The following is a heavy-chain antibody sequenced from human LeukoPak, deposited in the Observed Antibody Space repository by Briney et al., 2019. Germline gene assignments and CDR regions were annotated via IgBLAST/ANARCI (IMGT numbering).Heavy chain of an antibody. CDR3: AKGGDVDILNSHDAFDI. Sequence: PGRSLRLSCAGSGFTFDDYAMHWVRQPPGKGLEWVSGINWNSGSIGYADSVKGRFTISRDNAKNSLYLQMNSLSAEDTALYYCAKGGDVDILNSHDAFDIWGQGTMVTVSS. V-gene: IGHV3-9*01. J-gene: IGHJ3*02. CDR2: INWNSGSI. CDR1: GFTFDDYA. D-gene: IGHD3-9*01.